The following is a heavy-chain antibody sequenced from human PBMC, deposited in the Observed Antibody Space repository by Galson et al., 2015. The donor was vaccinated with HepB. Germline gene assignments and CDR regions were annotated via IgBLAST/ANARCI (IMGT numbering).Heavy chain of an antibody. J-gene: IGHJ4*02. D-gene: IGHD6-19*01. CDR3: ARGPRVAGLYFDF. Sequence: LSLTCSVSGGSTRSSSYYWGWVRQPPGKALEWVGCISSGGNTFYNPSLKSRVTISVDTSKSQFSLRLTSLSVADTSVYFCARGPRVAGLYFDFWGQGVLVRVSS. V-gene: IGHV4-39*01. CDR2: ISSGGNT. CDR1: GGSTRSSSYY.